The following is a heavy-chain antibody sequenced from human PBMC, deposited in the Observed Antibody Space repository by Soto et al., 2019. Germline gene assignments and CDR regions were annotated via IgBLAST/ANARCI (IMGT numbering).Heavy chain of an antibody. V-gene: IGHV3-15*07. CDR2: IKTRDEGETT. D-gene: IGHD2-15*01. CDR3: TTGSVEGF. J-gene: IGHJ6*02. CDR1: GFSVSNAW. Sequence: EVQLVDSGGALVKPGGSLRLSCEASGFSVSNAWMNWVRQAPGKGLEWVGRIKTRDEGETTNYAAPVKGRFTISRDDSKNTLYLQMNSLKTEDTAVYYCTTGSVEGFWGQGTTVTVSS.